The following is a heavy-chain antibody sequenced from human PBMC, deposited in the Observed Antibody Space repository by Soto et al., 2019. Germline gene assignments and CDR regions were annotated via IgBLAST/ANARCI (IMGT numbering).Heavy chain of an antibody. V-gene: IGHV3-23*01. CDR3: ATGRHDSSDSSRDY. CDR2: ISANGGST. Sequence: GGSLRLSCAASGFTFRNYAMTWVRQAPGKGLEWVSSISANGGSTYYADSVKGRFTISRDNSKNTLYLQMNNLRAEDTAVYYCATGRHDSSDSSRDYWGQGTPATVS. J-gene: IGHJ4*02. D-gene: IGHD3-22*01. CDR1: GFTFRNYA.